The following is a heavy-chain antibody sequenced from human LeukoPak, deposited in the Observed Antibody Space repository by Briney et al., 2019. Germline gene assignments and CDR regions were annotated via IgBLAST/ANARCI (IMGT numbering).Heavy chain of an antibody. Sequence: SGGSLRLSCAASGFTFSSYSMNWVRQAPGKGLEGVASISSSSSYIYYADSVKGRFTISRDNAKNSLYLQMNSLRAEDTAVYYCARGRLLGTGDKFEYWGQGHLVTVSS. CDR3: ARGRLLGTGDKFEY. V-gene: IGHV3-21*01. D-gene: IGHD3/OR15-3a*01. J-gene: IGHJ4*02. CDR1: GFTFSSYS. CDR2: ISSSSSYI.